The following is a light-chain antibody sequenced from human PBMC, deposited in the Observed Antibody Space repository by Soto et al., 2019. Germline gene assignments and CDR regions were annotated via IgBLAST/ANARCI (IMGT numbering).Light chain of an antibody. CDR1: SSDVGGYNY. V-gene: IGLV2-14*01. Sequence: QSALTQPASVSGSPGQSITISCTGTSSDVGGYNYVSWYQQYPGKAPKLMMYDVSNRPSGVSNRFSGSKSGNTASLTISGLQAEDEADYYCSSYTSTSTRVFGTGTKVTVL. CDR3: SSYTSTSTRV. CDR2: DVS. J-gene: IGLJ1*01.